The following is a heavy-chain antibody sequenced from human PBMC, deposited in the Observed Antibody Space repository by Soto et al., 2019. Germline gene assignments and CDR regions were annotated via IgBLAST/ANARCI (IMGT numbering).Heavy chain of an antibody. Sequence: GGSLRLSCTTSGFTFGDYAMSWFRRAPGKGLEWVGFIRSRGYGGTTEYAASVKGRFIISRDDSKSIAYLQMNSLKTEDTAVYYCTRVSSRVARGIAVAGAFDIWGQGTMVTVSS. CDR2: IRSRGYGGTT. V-gene: IGHV3-49*03. D-gene: IGHD6-19*01. J-gene: IGHJ3*02. CDR3: TRVSSRVARGIAVAGAFDI. CDR1: GFTFGDYA.